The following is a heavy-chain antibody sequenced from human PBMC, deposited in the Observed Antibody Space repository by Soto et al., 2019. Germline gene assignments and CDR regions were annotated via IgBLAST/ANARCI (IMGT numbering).Heavy chain of an antibody. Sequence: PSETLSLTCTVSGGSMRNYFWTWIRQPPGKGLEWIGYIHYSGTTSFFPSYNPSLRSRVTISEDTSKNQFSLKLLSVTTAATAVNFCAAGEASSRNLAPYYLDFWGQGTLVTVSS. CDR3: AAGEASSRNLAPYYLDF. V-gene: IGHV4-59*01. J-gene: IGHJ4*02. CDR2: IHYSGTT. CDR1: GGSMRNYF. D-gene: IGHD6-13*01.